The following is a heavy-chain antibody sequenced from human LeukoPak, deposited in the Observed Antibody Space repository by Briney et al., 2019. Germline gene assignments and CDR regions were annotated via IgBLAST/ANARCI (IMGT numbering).Heavy chain of an antibody. CDR2: IHYSSIT. CDR3: AKRPVVATFDY. Sequence: PSETLSLTCTVSGGSISGYYWSWIRQPPGKGLEWIGFIHYSSITNYNPSLKSRVTISLDMSKNQFSLRLTSVTTADTAVYYCAKRPVVATFDYWGQGTLVTVSS. CDR1: GGSISGYY. D-gene: IGHD2-15*01. V-gene: IGHV4-59*01. J-gene: IGHJ4*02.